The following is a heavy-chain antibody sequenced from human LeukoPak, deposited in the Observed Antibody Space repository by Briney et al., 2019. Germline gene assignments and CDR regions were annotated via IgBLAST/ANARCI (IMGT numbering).Heavy chain of an antibody. J-gene: IGHJ6*02. Sequence: PGGSLRLSCAASGFTFSSYWMSWVRQAPGKGLEWVANIKQDGSEKYYVDSVKGRFTISRDNAKNSLYLQMNSLRAEDTALYYCAKGNGYSSGWYEIKPNYYYYYGMDVWGQGTTVTVSS. CDR2: IKQDGSEK. CDR3: AKGNGYSSGWYEIKPNYYYYYGMDV. D-gene: IGHD6-19*01. V-gene: IGHV3-7*03. CDR1: GFTFSSYW.